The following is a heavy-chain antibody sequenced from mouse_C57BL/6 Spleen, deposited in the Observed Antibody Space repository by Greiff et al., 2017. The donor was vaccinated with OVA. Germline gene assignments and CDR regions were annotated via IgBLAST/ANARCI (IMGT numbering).Heavy chain of an antibody. CDR3: ARGGGYYSFAY. J-gene: IGHJ3*01. D-gene: IGHD2-3*01. Sequence: EVKVEESGGGLVKPGGSLKLSCAASGFTFSDYGMHWVRQAPEKGLEWVAYISSGSSTIYYADTVKGRFTISRDNAKNTLFLQMTSLRSEDTAMYYCARGGGYYSFAYWGQGTLVTVSA. V-gene: IGHV5-17*01. CDR2: ISSGSSTI. CDR1: GFTFSDYG.